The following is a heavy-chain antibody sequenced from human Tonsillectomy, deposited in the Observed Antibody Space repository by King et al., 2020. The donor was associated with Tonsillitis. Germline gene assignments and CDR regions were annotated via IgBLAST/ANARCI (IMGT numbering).Heavy chain of an antibody. CDR3: ARHYYDSGTYDDAFDI. V-gene: IGHV3-21*01. CDR2: ITSSSSYM. Sequence: VQLVESGGGLVKPGGSLRLSCAASGFIFSDYNVNWVRQAPGKGLEWVSSITSSSSYMYYADSVKGRFTISRDNAKNSLYLQMNTLRAEDTAVYYCARHYYDSGTYDDAFDIWGQGTMVIVSS. D-gene: IGHD3-10*01. J-gene: IGHJ3*02. CDR1: GFIFSDYN.